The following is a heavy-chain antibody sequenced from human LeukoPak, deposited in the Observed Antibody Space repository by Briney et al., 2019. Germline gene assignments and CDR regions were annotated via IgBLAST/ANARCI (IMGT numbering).Heavy chain of an antibody. D-gene: IGHD1-26*01. CDR2: IYYSGST. V-gene: IGHV4-59*01. CDR3: ARVTSVGAPSDY. Sequence: SETLSLTCTVSGGSISSYYWSWIRQPPGKGLEWIGYIYYSGSTNYNPSLKSRVTISVDTSKNQFSLKLSSVTAADTAVYYCARVTSVGAPSDYWGQGTLVTVSS. CDR1: GGSISSYY. J-gene: IGHJ4*02.